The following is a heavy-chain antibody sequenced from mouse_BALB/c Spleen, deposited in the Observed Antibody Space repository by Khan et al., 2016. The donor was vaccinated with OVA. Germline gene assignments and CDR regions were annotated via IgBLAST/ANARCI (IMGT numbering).Heavy chain of an antibody. V-gene: IGHV14-3*02. CDR2: IDPANGNV. J-gene: IGHJ3*01. CDR1: GFNIKDTY. D-gene: IGHD2-10*01. Sequence: VRLQQSGAEFVKPGASVKLSCTASGFNIKDTYMHWINQRPQQGLVWIGRIDPANGNVKYDPNFQDNATIAADASSNTAYLQLSSLTSADTAVYYCTRGAYNGLFAYWGQGTLVTVSA. CDR3: TRGAYNGLFAY.